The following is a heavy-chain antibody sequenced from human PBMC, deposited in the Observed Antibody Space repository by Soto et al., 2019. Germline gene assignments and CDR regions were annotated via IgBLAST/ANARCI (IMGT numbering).Heavy chain of an antibody. CDR1: GFIFTPYS. V-gene: IGHV3-48*01. Sequence: GGSLRLSCAASGFIFTPYSVSWVRQAPGKGLVLISFVIVGGIAIYYSDFVRGRFTISRDDAKILVYLQIISLGAEDTSVYYCARLICDSTSCPRHYFDSWGQGTPVTVSS. CDR3: ARLICDSTSCPRHYFDS. D-gene: IGHD2-2*01. CDR2: VIVGGIAI. J-gene: IGHJ4*02.